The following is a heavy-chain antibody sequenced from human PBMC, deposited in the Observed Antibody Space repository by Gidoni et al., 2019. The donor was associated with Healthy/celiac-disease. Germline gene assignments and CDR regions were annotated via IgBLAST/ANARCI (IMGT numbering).Heavy chain of an antibody. CDR1: GFTFSSYA. CDR3: AKGPGARGAFDI. V-gene: IGHV3-23*01. J-gene: IGHJ3*02. Sequence: EVQLLESGGGLVQPGGSLRLSCAASGFTFSSYAMSWVRQAPGKGLEWVSAISGRGGSTYYADSVKGRFTISRDNSKNTLYLQMNSLRAEDTAVYYCAKGPGARGAFDIWGQGTMVTVSS. CDR2: ISGRGGST. D-gene: IGHD6-6*01.